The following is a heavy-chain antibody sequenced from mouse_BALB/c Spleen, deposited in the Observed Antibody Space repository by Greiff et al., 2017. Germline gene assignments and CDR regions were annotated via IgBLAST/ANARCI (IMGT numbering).Heavy chain of an antibody. D-gene: IGHD2-10*02. V-gene: IGHV14-3*02. CDR3: ARSRYGNYFDY. J-gene: IGHJ2*01. Sequence: VQLQQSGAELVKPGASVKLSCTASGFNIKDTYMHWVKQRPEQGLEWIGRIDPANGNTKYDPKFQGKATITADTSSNTAYLQLSSLTSEDTAVYYCARSRYGNYFDYWGQGTTLTVSS. CDR1: GFNIKDTY. CDR2: IDPANGNT.